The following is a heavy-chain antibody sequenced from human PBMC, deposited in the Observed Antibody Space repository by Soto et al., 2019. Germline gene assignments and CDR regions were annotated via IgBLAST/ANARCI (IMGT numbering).Heavy chain of an antibody. Sequence: SETLSLTCTVSGGSLSSSGYYWGWIRQPPGKGLEWIGNIYYSGSTNYNPSLKSRVTISVDTSKNQSSLKLNSVTAADTAVYYCARHVFRYPRFDYWGQGTLVTVSS. D-gene: IGHD1-20*01. CDR3: ARHVFRYPRFDY. CDR2: IYYSGST. J-gene: IGHJ4*02. V-gene: IGHV4-39*01. CDR1: GGSLSSSGYY.